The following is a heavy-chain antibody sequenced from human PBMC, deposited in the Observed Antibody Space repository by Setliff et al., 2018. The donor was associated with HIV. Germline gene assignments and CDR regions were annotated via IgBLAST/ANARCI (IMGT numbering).Heavy chain of an antibody. V-gene: IGHV3-30*04. Sequence: GSLRLSCAASGFTFSDYAVNWVRQPPGKGLEWVALISYDGTYKYYADSVKGRFTISRDNSKNTLYLQVNSLTPEDTAVYYCARGRDASRQRMDVWGLGTTVTVSS. CDR1: GFTFSDYA. CDR3: ARGRDASRQRMDV. CDR2: ISYDGTYK. J-gene: IGHJ6*02. D-gene: IGHD1-1*01.